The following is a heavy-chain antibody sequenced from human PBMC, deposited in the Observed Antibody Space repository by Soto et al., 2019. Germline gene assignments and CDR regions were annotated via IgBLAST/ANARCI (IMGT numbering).Heavy chain of an antibody. CDR2: ISYDGSNK. D-gene: IGHD5-18*01. Sequence: GGSLRLSCAASGFTFSSYAMHWVRQAPGKGLEWVAVISYDGSNKYYADSVKGRFTISRDNSENTLYLQMNSLRAEDTAVYYCARGKAMVDYWGQGTLVTVSS. CDR1: GFTFSSYA. CDR3: ARGKAMVDY. V-gene: IGHV3-30-3*01. J-gene: IGHJ4*02.